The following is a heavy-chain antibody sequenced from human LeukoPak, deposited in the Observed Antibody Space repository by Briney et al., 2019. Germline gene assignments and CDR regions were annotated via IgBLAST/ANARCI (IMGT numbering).Heavy chain of an antibody. J-gene: IGHJ6*03. CDR2: IVVGSGNT. CDR1: GFTFTSSA. V-gene: IGHV1-58*01. D-gene: IGHD2-2*01. Sequence: SVKVSCKASGFTFTSSAVQWVRQARGQRLEWIGWIVVGSGNTNYAQKFQERVTITRDMSTSTAYMELSSLRSEDTAVYYCAADLYCSSTSCYYYYMDVWGKGTTVTVSS. CDR3: AADLYCSSTSCYYYYMDV.